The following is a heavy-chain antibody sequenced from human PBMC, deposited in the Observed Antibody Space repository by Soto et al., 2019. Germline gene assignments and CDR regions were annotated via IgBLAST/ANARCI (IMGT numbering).Heavy chain of an antibody. J-gene: IGHJ4*02. CDR1: GFTFSSYA. D-gene: IGHD3-3*01. CDR2: ISSNGGTT. Sequence: PGGSLRLSCSASGFTFSSYAMHWVRQASGKVLQYVSAISSNGGTTYYADSVKGRFTISRDNSKNTVYLQMSSLRPEDTAVYYCVKDGTPYDFWSGYFSNFDSWGQGTLVTVSS. V-gene: IGHV3-64D*06. CDR3: VKDGTPYDFWSGYFSNFDS.